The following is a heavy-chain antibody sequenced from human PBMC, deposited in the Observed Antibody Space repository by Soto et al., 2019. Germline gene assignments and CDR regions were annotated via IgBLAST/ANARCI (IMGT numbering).Heavy chain of an antibody. V-gene: IGHV3-30*18. CDR1: GFTFGDFG. CDR3: AKDWGTYFYASSGYALDY. Sequence: PGGSMRLSCEVSGFTFGDFGMHWVRQAPGKGLEWLAVISYDGHNQYYADSVGGRFTISGDNYQNTLYLQVDGLRPEDTAVYYCAKDWGTYFYASSGYALDYWGPGTLVTAPQ. D-gene: IGHD3-22*01. CDR2: ISYDGHNQ. J-gene: IGHJ4*02.